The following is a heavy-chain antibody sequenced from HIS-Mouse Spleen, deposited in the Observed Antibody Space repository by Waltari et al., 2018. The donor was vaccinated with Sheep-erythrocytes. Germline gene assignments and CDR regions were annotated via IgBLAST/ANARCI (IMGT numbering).Heavy chain of an antibody. Sequence: QVQLQQWGAGLLKPSETLSLTCAVYGGSFSGYYWSGIRQPPGKGLACIGEINHSGSTNFNRSLKSRVSISVDTSKNQCSLKLTSVTAADTAVYYCALSVDLAGAFDIWGQGTMVTVSS. V-gene: IGHV4-34*01. CDR2: INHSGST. J-gene: IGHJ3*02. D-gene: IGHD6-19*01. CDR3: ALSVDLAGAFDI. CDR1: GGSFSGYY.